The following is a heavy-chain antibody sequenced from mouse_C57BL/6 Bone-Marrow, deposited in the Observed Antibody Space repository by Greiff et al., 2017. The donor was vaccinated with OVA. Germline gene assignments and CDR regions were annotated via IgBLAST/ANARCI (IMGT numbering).Heavy chain of an antibody. Sequence: VKLVESGAELARPGASVKLSCKASGYTFTSYGISWVKQRTGQGLEWIGEIYPRSGNTYYNEKFKGKATLTADKSSSTAYMELRSLTSEDSAVYFCARLEAYDSHYFDYWGQGTTLTVSS. CDR2: IYPRSGNT. D-gene: IGHD2-4*01. CDR1: GYTFTSYG. V-gene: IGHV1-81*01. CDR3: ARLEAYDSHYFDY. J-gene: IGHJ2*01.